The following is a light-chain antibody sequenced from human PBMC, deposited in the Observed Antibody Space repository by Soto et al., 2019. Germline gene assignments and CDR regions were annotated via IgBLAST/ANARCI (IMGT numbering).Light chain of an antibody. CDR1: QDISNY. CDR2: AAS. CDR3: QNYNRAPLT. V-gene: IGKV1-27*01. Sequence: DIQMTQSPSSLSASVGDTVTITCRASQDISNYLAWYQQKPGRVPKVLIYAASTLQSGVPSRFSAIGSGTYFTLTISSLQPEDVATYYCQNYNRAPLTFGGGTKVEIK. J-gene: IGKJ4*01.